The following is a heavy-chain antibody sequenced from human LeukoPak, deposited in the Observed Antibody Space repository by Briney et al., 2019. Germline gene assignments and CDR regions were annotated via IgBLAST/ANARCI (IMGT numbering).Heavy chain of an antibody. CDR3: AKDQGWFGEFNSYFDY. V-gene: IGHV3-23*01. J-gene: IGHJ4*02. CDR1: GFTFSSYA. CDR2: ISGSGGST. Sequence: PGGSLRLSCAASGFTFSSYAMSWVRQAPGKGLEWVSAISGSGGSTYYADSVKGRFTISRDNSKNTLYLQMNSLRAEDTAVYYCAKDQGWFGEFNSYFDYWGQGTLVTVSS. D-gene: IGHD3-10*01.